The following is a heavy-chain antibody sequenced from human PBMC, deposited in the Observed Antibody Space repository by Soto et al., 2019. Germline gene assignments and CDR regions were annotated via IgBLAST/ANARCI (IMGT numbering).Heavy chain of an antibody. CDR2: IWHDVFNK. V-gene: IGHV3-33*01. CDR3: ARDDGKAVTSTGYFDY. CDR1: GFTFSNYG. D-gene: IGHD6-19*01. Sequence: GGSLRLSCAASGFTFSNYGMHWVRQAPGKGLEWVAVIWHDVFNKFYGDSVKGRFAISRDNSQNALYLQMSSLRADDTALYYCARDDGKAVTSTGYFDYWGQGTRVTVSS. J-gene: IGHJ4*02.